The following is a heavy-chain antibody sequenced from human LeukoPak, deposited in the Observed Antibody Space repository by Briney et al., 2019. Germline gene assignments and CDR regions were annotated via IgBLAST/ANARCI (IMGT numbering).Heavy chain of an antibody. CDR2: IYSGGST. Sequence: GGSLRLSCAASGFTVSSNYMSWVRQAPGKGLEWVSVIYSGGSTYYADSVKGRFTISRDNSKNMLYLQMNSLRAEDTAVYYCARAAPIFGVVRAFDYWGQGTLVTVSS. J-gene: IGHJ4*02. CDR3: ARAAPIFGVVRAFDY. V-gene: IGHV3-66*02. CDR1: GFTVSSNY. D-gene: IGHD3-3*01.